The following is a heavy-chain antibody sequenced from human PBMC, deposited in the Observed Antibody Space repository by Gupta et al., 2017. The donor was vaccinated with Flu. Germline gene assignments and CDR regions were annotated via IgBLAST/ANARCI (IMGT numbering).Heavy chain of an antibody. J-gene: IGHJ4*02. V-gene: IGHV3-23*01. Sequence: EVQLLESGGGLVQPGGSLRLSCAASGFTFSSYAMSWVRQAPGKGLEWVSAISGSVGSTYYADSVKGRFTISRDNSKNTLYLQMNSLRAEDTAVYYCAKDRPPFRIAAAGVYFEYWGQGTLVTVSS. D-gene: IGHD6-13*01. CDR3: AKDRPPFRIAAAGVYFEY. CDR1: GFTFSSYA. CDR2: ISGSVGST.